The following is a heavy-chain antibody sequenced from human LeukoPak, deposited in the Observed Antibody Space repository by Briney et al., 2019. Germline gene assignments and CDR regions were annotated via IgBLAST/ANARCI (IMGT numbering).Heavy chain of an antibody. CDR2: IYPGDSDT. Sequence: GESLKISCKGSGYSFTSYWIGWVRQMPGKGLEWMGFIYPGDSDTRYSTSFQAQVTISADKSISTAYLQWSSLNASDTAMYYCARQSGWGVYYFDYWGQGTLVTVSS. D-gene: IGHD5/OR15-5a*01. J-gene: IGHJ4*02. V-gene: IGHV5-51*01. CDR3: ARQSGWGVYYFDY. CDR1: GYSFTSYW.